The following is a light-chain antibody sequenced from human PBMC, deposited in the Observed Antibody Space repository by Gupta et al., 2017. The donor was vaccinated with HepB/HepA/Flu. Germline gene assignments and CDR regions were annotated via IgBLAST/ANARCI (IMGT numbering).Light chain of an antibody. CDR2: GAS. Sequence: EIVLTQSPGTLSLSPGESATLSCRASQSLRSTYLAWYQHKPGQAPSLLIYGASSRATGIPDRFSGSGSGTEFTLTISRLEPEDFAVYYCQQEGRSPITFGGGTKVEIK. CDR1: QSLRSTY. V-gene: IGKV3-20*01. CDR3: QQEGRSPIT. J-gene: IGKJ4*01.